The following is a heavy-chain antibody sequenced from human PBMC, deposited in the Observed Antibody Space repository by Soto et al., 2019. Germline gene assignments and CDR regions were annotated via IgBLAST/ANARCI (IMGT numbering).Heavy chain of an antibody. V-gene: IGHV3-15*01. J-gene: IGHJ4*02. D-gene: IGHD6-13*01. Sequence: EVQLVESGGGLVKPGGSLRLSCAAFGFTFNNAWMSWVRQAPGKGLQWVGRIKSKTDGGTTDYAAPVKGRFTISRDDSTHSLYLQMNSLKTADTAVYYCTTIANIAAAGSFDYWGQGTLVTVSS. CDR3: TTIANIAAAGSFDY. CDR1: GFTFNNAW. CDR2: IKSKTDGGTT.